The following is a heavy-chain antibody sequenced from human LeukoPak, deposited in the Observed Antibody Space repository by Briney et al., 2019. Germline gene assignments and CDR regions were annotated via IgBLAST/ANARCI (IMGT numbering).Heavy chain of an antibody. CDR3: ARLYSHTGDY. D-gene: IGHD5-18*01. CDR1: GFTFSSYG. V-gene: IGHV3-30*03. CDR2: ISYDGSNK. Sequence: PGGSLRLSCAASGFTFSSYGMHWVRQAPGKGLEWVAVISYDGSNKYSADSVKGRSPISRDNSKNTLYLQIKSLRAEDTAVYYCARLYSHTGDYWRQGTLVTVSS. J-gene: IGHJ4*02.